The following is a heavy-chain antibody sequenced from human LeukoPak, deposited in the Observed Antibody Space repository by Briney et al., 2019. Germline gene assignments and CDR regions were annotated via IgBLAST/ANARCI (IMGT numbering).Heavy chain of an antibody. V-gene: IGHV4-61*02. D-gene: IGHD6-6*01. CDR1: GGSISSGSYY. Sequence: SQTLSLTCTVAGGSISSGSYYWSWIRQPAGKGLEWIGRIYTTGSTNYNPSLKSRVTISVDTSKNPFSLTLSSVPAADTAVYYCARVGRVYSSSSGGYYYYYMDVWGKGTTVTVSS. CDR3: ARVGRVYSSSSGGYYYYYMDV. CDR2: IYTTGST. J-gene: IGHJ6*03.